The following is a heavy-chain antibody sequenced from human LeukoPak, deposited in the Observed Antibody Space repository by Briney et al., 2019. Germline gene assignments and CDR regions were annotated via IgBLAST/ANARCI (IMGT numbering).Heavy chain of an antibody. CDR2: IYYSGSN. V-gene: IGHV4-61*01. CDR3: VREGRGGDSLLD. D-gene: IGHD3-9*01. J-gene: IGHJ4*02. Sequence: SETLSLTCIVSGGTVSSDRYHWSWIRQPPGKGLEWIGYIYYSGSNNYNPSLKSRVTISVNTSKNQSFLTLSPPTAAAPARNFRVREGRGGDSLLDWGQGTLVTVSS. CDR1: GGTVSSDRYH.